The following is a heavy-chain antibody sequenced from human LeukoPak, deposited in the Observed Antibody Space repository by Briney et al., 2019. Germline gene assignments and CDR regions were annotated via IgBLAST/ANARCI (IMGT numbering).Heavy chain of an antibody. CDR1: GYTFTGYY. Sequence: ASVKVSCKASGYTFTGYYIHWVRQAPGQGLEWMGWINPNSGDTNYAQKFQGRVTMTRDTSISTAYMEVSRLRSDDTAVYYCARVYCGGDCSNYYYYYYMDVWGKGTTVTVSS. J-gene: IGHJ6*03. CDR3: ARVYCGGDCSNYYYYYYMDV. D-gene: IGHD2-21*02. CDR2: INPNSGDT. V-gene: IGHV1-2*02.